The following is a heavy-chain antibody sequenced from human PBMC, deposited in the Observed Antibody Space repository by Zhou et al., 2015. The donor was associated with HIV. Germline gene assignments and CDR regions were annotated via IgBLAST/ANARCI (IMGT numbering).Heavy chain of an antibody. D-gene: IGHD1/OR15-1a*01. J-gene: IGHJ4*02. CDR3: ATEPTRTGGLLY. V-gene: IGHV1-46*01. CDR1: GDILPRHG. CDR2: IDPRGVNI. Sequence: QLHLLQSGAEVKKPGSSVTVSCEASGDILPRHGVSWVRQAPGQGLEWMGVIDPRGVNIGNAQKFHGRVTMTRDTSTTTSYLELSNLISEDTAVYFCATEPTRTGGLLYWGQGTPVTVSS.